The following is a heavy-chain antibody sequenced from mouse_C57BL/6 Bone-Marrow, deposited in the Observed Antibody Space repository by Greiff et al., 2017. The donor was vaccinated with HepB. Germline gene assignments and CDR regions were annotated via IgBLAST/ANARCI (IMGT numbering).Heavy chain of an antibody. CDR2: INPNYGTT. D-gene: IGHD1-1*01. CDR3: VIYYYGSSYEFDY. CDR1: GYSFTDYN. J-gene: IGHJ2*01. V-gene: IGHV1-39*01. Sequence: VQLQQSGPELVKPGASVKISCKASGYSFTDYNMNWVKQSNGKSLEWIGVINPNYGTTSYNQKFKGKATLTVDQSSSTAYMQRNSLTSEDSAVYYCVIYYYGSSYEFDYWGQGTTLTVSS.